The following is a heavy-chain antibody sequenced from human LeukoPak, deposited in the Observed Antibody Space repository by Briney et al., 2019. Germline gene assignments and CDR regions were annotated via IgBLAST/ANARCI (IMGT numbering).Heavy chain of an antibody. J-gene: IGHJ4*02. CDR3: ARDHRYAFDN. D-gene: IGHD5-12*01. CDR1: GFAFSDYS. Sequence: PEGSLRLSCAASGFAFSDYSMNWVRQAPGKGLEWISYVGIDSGNTKYADSVKGRFTISGDSAKNSVFLQMNGLRVEDTAVYYCARDHRYAFDNWGQGTLVTVSS. CDR2: VGIDSGNT. V-gene: IGHV3-48*04.